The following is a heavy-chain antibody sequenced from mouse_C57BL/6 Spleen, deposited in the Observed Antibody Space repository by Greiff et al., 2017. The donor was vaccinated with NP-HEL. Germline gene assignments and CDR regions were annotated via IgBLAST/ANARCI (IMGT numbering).Heavy chain of an antibody. CDR2: ISYSGST. CDR3: ARTARIKY. D-gene: IGHD1-2*01. Sequence: EVQLQESGPGLVKPSQSLSLTCTVTGYSITSGYGWNWIRQFPGKKLEWMGYISYSGSTNYNPSLKSRISITRDTSTNQFFMQLNSVTTEDTAKYYCARTARIKYLGQGTTLTVSS. J-gene: IGHJ2*01. CDR1: GYSITSGYG. V-gene: IGHV3-2*02.